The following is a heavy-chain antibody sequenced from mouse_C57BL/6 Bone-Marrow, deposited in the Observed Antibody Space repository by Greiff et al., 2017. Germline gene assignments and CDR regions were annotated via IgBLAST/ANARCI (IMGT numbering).Heavy chain of an antibody. CDR1: GYTFTSYW. CDR3: ARLGITTVVATPWFAY. D-gene: IGHD1-1*01. CDR2: IDPNSGGT. J-gene: IGHJ3*01. V-gene: IGHV1-72*01. Sequence: VKLQQPGAELVKPGASVKLSCKASGYTFTSYWMHWVKQRPGRGLEWIGRIDPNSGGTKYNEKFKSKATLTVAKPSSTASMQLSSLTSEDSAVYYCARLGITTVVATPWFAYWGQGTLVTVSA.